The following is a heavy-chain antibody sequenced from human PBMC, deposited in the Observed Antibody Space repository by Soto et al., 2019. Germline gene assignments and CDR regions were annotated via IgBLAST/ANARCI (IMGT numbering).Heavy chain of an antibody. CDR2: ISSSSSYI. D-gene: IGHD2-2*03. J-gene: IGHJ6*02. CDR3: ATDGLSDYYGMDV. Sequence: EVQLVESGGGLVKPGGSLRLSCAASGFTFSSYNMKWVRQAPGKGLEWVSSISSSSSYIYYADSVKGRVTVSRDNASKSLFLQRISLRAEDTAVYYFATDGLSDYYGMDVWGQGATVTV. CDR1: GFTFSSYN. V-gene: IGHV3-21*01.